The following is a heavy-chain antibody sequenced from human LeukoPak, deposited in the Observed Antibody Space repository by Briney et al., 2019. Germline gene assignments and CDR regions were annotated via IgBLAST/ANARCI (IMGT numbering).Heavy chain of an antibody. V-gene: IGHV4-34*01. Sequence: PSETLSLTCAVYDGSLRGYYWSWIRQPPGKGLEWIGEINHSGTSAYNPSLKSRVTISVDTSKNQFSLKLSSVTAADTAVYYCAVGILTGYYPHYHYYGMDVWGQGTTVTVSS. D-gene: IGHD3-9*01. J-gene: IGHJ6*02. CDR1: DGSLRGYY. CDR2: INHSGTS. CDR3: AVGILTGYYPHYHYYGMDV.